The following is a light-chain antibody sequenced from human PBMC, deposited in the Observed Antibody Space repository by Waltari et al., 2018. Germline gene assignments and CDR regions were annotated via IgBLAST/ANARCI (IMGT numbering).Light chain of an antibody. CDR1: NSYI. J-gene: IGLJ3*02. Sequence: QPVLTPPPPASGTPGQRATIPCTGLNSYINWYQQLPGTAPKLLIYRNSQRPSGVPDRFSGSKSGTSASLTISGLRSEDEADYYCAAWDVSLSARVFGGGTKLTVL. CDR3: AAWDVSLSARV. CDR2: RNS. V-gene: IGLV1-47*01.